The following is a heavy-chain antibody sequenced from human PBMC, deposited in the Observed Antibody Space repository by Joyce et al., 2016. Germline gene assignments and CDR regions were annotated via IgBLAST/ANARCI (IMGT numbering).Heavy chain of an antibody. D-gene: IGHD2/OR15-2a*01. CDR1: GFSFSDYW. CDR3: IYVSGSDY. Sequence: EVQLLESGGGLVQPGGFLRLSCAASGFSFSDYWMSWVRQAPGKGLGWLANINKDGSVRYYLDSVRGRFTIAGDNADKSVYLQMDGLRVNDTATYYCIYVSGSDYWGQGTLVTVSA. J-gene: IGHJ4*02. V-gene: IGHV3-7*01. CDR2: INKDGSVR.